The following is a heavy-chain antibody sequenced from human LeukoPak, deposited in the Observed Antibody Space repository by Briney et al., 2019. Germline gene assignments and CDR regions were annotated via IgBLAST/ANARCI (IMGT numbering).Heavy chain of an antibody. CDR2: IKIRTDNFAT. J-gene: IGHJ5*02. CDR1: GFTFSGSD. V-gene: IGHV3-73*01. CDR3: GFRSSESPYKWFDP. D-gene: IGHD1-14*01. Sequence: PGGSLKLSCAASGFTFSGSDVHWIRQAPGKGLEWVGRIKIRTDNFATAYAASVKGRFTISRDDSKNTAYLLMNSLKTDDTAVYYCGFRSSESPYKWFDPWGQGTLVTVSS.